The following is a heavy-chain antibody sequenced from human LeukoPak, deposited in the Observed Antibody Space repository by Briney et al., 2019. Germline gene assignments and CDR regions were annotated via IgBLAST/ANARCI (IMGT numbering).Heavy chain of an antibody. CDR3: ARDSARRDGYNYQRNYYYYYMDV. J-gene: IGHJ6*03. D-gene: IGHD5-24*01. CDR1: GATFSSYA. Sequence: ASVKVSCKASGATFSSYAISWVRQAPGQGLELMGGIIPIFGTANYAQKFQGRVTITTGESTSTAYMELSSLRSEDTAVYYCARDSARRDGYNYQRNYYYYYMDVWGKGTTVTVSS. V-gene: IGHV1-69*05. CDR2: IIPIFGTA.